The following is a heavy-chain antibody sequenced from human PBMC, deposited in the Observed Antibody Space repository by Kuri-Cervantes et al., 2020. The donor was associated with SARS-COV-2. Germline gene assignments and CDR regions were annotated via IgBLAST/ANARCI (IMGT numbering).Heavy chain of an antibody. CDR3: AKDRVGVQDF. V-gene: IGHV3-30*18. D-gene: IGHD2-21*01. CDR2: ISHDGKNE. J-gene: IGHJ4*02. Sequence: GGSLRLSCAASGFTFSSYGMHWVRQAPGKGLEWVAVISHDGKNEKCIASGKGRFTISRDNSQNTLYLHMKSLRSEDTAMYYCAKDRVGVQDFWGQGTLVTVSS. CDR1: GFTFSSYG.